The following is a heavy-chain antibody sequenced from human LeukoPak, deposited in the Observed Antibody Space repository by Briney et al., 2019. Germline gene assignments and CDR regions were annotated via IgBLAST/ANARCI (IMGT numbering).Heavy chain of an antibody. CDR2: MYNSGSI. D-gene: IGHD4-17*01. CDR3: ARGIESYGDYGY. CDR1: GGSISGSY. J-gene: IGHJ4*02. Sequence: SQTLSLTCTVPGGSISGSYWSWIRQPPGKGLEWIAYMYNSGSINYNPSLKSRVTISIDTSKNQFSLKLSSLTAADTAIYYCARGIESYGDYGYWGQGILVTVSS. V-gene: IGHV4-59*01.